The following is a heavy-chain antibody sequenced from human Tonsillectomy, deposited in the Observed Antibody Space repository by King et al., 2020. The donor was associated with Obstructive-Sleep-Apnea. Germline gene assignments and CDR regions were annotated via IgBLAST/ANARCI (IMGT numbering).Heavy chain of an antibody. CDR1: GFTFSSYD. CDR3: ARGSPHYYGMDV. J-gene: IGHJ6*02. V-gene: IGHV3-13*05. Sequence: VQLVESGGGLVQPGGSLRLSCAASGFTFSSYDMHWVRQATGKGLEWVAGIGTSGDPNYPDPVKGRFTISRVNAKNSVYLQMNSQRAGDTAVYYCARGSPHYYGMDVWGQGTTVTVSS. CDR2: IGTSGDP.